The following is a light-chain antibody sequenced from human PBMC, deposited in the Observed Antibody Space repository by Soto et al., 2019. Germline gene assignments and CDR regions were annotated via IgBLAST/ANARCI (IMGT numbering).Light chain of an antibody. CDR2: LDGSGSY. J-gene: IGLJ2*01. Sequence: QSVLTQSSSASASLGSSVKLTCTLSSGHSSYIIAWHQQQPGKAPRYLMKLDGSGSYNKGSGVPDRFTGSSSGADRYLTISNLQSDDEADYYCETWDGNTVVFGGGTKLTVL. CDR1: SGHSSYI. V-gene: IGLV4-60*02. CDR3: ETWDGNTVV.